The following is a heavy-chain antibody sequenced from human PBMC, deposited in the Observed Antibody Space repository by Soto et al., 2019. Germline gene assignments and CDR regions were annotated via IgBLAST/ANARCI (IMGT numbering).Heavy chain of an antibody. D-gene: IGHD2-8*02. CDR1: GFTSSAHL. J-gene: IGHJ3*01. CDR2: INPNNGKT. Sequence: QVQLVQSGAEVRKPGASVNISCRASGFTSSAHLINWVRQVPGQSLEWMGWINPNNGKTKYSQTFQARVTISRPSSASIVYAKVSDLTSEDTAVFYCARDILSVGPRANDAFDVWGQGTMVTVSS. CDR3: ARDILSVGPRANDAFDV. V-gene: IGHV1-3*01.